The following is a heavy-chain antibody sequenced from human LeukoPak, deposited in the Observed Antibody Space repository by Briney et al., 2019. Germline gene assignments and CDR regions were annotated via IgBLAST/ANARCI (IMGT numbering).Heavy chain of an antibody. CDR3: ARVRECYYDSSGYYYAFDY. Sequence: PGGSLRLSCAASGFTFSSYSMNWVRQAPGKGLEWVSSISSSSSYIYYADSVKGRFTISRDNAKNSLYLQMNSLRAEDTAVYYCARVRECYYDSSGYYYAFDYWGQGTLVTVSS. J-gene: IGHJ4*02. D-gene: IGHD3-22*01. V-gene: IGHV3-21*01. CDR1: GFTFSSYS. CDR2: ISSSSSYI.